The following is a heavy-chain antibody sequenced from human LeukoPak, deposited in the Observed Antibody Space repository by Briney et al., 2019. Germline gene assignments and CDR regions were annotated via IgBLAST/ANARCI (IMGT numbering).Heavy chain of an antibody. Sequence: GGSLRLSCAVSGFTFSEFWMSWSRQAPGKGLEWVASINSDGSEGYYADVVKGRFTISRDNAKNSLYLQISSLRAEDTAVYYCARSSYSSSSSVWGQGTMVTVSS. V-gene: IGHV3-7*03. J-gene: IGHJ3*01. D-gene: IGHD6-6*01. CDR1: GFTFSEFW. CDR2: INSDGSEG. CDR3: ARSSYSSSSSV.